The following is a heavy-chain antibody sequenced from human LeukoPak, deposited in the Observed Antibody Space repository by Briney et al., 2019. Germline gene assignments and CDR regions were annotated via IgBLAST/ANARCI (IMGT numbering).Heavy chain of an antibody. CDR3: ARDRPGYGVEL. CDR1: GGSFSVYY. V-gene: IGHV4-34*01. J-gene: IGHJ4*02. CDR2: INHSGST. D-gene: IGHD3-9*01. Sequence: SETLSLTCAVYGGSFSVYYWSWIRQPPGKGLEWIGEINHSGSTNYNPSLKSRVTISVDTSKNQFSLMLSSVTAADTAVYYCARDRPGYGVELWGQGTLVTVSS.